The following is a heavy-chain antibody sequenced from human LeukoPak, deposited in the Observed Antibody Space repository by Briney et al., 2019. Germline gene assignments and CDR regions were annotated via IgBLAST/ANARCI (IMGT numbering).Heavy chain of an antibody. D-gene: IGHD3-3*01. V-gene: IGHV1-46*01. CDR3: ARGEPEITIFGVVIPEFDY. J-gene: IGHJ4*02. Sequence: RASVKVSCKASGYTFTSYYMHWVRQAPGQGLEWMGIINPSGGSTSYAQKFQGRVTMTRDTSTSTDYMELSSLRSENTAVYYCARGEPEITIFGVVIPEFDYWGQGTLVTVSS. CDR2: INPSGGST. CDR1: GYTFTSYY.